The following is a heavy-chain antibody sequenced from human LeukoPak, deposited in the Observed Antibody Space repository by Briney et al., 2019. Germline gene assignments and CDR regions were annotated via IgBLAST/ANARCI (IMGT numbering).Heavy chain of an antibody. J-gene: IGHJ4*02. CDR1: GFTFNNAW. CDR2: IKSESDGGTT. V-gene: IGHV3-15*01. D-gene: IGHD7-27*01. CDR3: TTIKVTWGY. Sequence: GGSLRLSCAASGFTFNNAWMSWVRQAPGKGLEWVGRIKSESDGGTTDYAAPVKGRFTISGDDSKNTLYLQMNSLNTEDTAVYYCTTIKVTWGYWGQGTLVTVSS.